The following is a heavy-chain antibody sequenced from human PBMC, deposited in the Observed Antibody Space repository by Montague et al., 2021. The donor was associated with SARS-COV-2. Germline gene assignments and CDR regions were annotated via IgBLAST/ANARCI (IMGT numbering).Heavy chain of an antibody. Sequence: SETLSLTCGVSGGSFIPYAWTWMRQPPGKGLEWIGENNFKGITNYTPSLKSRVTISGDTSKRQFSLILKNVTAADTAVYYCASPKEGSGYYRPFDYWGQGILVTVSS. CDR1: GGSFIPYA. CDR2: NNFKGIT. CDR3: ASPKEGSGYYRPFDY. V-gene: IGHV4-34*01. J-gene: IGHJ4*02. D-gene: IGHD3-22*01.